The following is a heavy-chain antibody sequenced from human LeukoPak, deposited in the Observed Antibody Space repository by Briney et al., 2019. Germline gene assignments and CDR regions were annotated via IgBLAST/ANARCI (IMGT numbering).Heavy chain of an antibody. D-gene: IGHD6-13*01. V-gene: IGHV3-48*03. CDR2: ISSSGSTM. CDR3: ASTSWYALDY. Sequence: GGSLRLFCAASGFTFSSYEMNWVRQATGKGLEGISYISSSGSTMYYANSVKGRFTIYRDNAKNSQNLQMNSLRAEDTAIYYCASTSWYALDYWGQGTLVTVSS. J-gene: IGHJ4*02. CDR1: GFTFSSYE.